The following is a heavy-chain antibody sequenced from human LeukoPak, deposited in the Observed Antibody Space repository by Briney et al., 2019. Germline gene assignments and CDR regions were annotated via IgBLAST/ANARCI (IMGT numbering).Heavy chain of an antibody. CDR1: GGSISSSSYY. CDR3: ARHGGCSSTSCYLTFDY. J-gene: IGHJ4*02. CDR2: IYYSGST. Sequence: PSETLSLTCTVSGGSISSSSYYWGWIRRPPGKGLEWIGSIYYSGSTYYNPSLKSRVTISVDTSKNQFSPKLSSVTAADTAVYYCARHGGCSSTSCYLTFDYWGQGTLVTVSS. V-gene: IGHV4-39*01. D-gene: IGHD2-2*01.